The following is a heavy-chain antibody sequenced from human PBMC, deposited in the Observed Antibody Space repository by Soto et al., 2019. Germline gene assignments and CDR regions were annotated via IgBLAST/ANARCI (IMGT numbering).Heavy chain of an antibody. V-gene: IGHV1-8*01. D-gene: IGHD3-10*01. J-gene: IGHJ4*02. CDR1: GYTFSNYD. CDR2: VNPNNGDT. CDR3: AKVSRKGSAIDFDY. Sequence: QVHLVQSGAELKKPGASVKVSCKASGYTFSNYDMNWVRQATGQGPEWIGWVNPNNGDTGYAQKFQGRVTLTTDISTTTADMELTSLRSEDTAIYYSAKVSRKGSAIDFDYWGQGTLITVSS.